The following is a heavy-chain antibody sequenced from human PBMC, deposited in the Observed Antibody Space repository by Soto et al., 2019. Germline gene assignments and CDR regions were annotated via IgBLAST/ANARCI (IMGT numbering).Heavy chain of an antibody. D-gene: IGHD1-26*01. Sequence: LRLSCAASGFTFRNYPMNWVRQAPDKGLEWVAVISYDGSSRDYADSVRGRFTISRDNSKNTLYLQMNSLRPEDTAVYYCAQLLGGSYAFEIWGQGTMVTVSS. J-gene: IGHJ3*02. CDR3: AQLLGGSYAFEI. V-gene: IGHV3-30-3*01. CDR2: ISYDGSSR. CDR1: GFTFRNYP.